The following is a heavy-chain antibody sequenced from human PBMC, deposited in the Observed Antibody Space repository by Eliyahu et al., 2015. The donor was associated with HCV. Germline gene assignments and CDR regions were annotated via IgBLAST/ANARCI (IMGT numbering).Heavy chain of an antibody. D-gene: IGHD2-2*01. CDR1: GFTFSSXG. Sequence: EVQLVESGXDLVQPGGSLRLSCAASGFTFSSXGMHWXRQAPGXGXVWVSRINTDGSSTSYADSVKGRFTISRDNAKNTLYLQMNSLRAEDTAVYYCARRIVVVPSADAFDIWGQGTMVTVSS. J-gene: IGHJ3*02. V-gene: IGHV3-74*01. CDR2: INTDGSST. CDR3: ARRIVVVPSADAFDI.